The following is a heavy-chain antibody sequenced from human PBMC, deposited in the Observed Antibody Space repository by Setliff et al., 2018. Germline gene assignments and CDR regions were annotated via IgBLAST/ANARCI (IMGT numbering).Heavy chain of an antibody. D-gene: IGHD3-10*01. CDR3: ARDRGGTNPWFDP. CDR2: IFNDGST. J-gene: IGHJ5*02. CDR1: GITISNNF. V-gene: IGHV3-53*01. Sequence: GGSLRLSCVVSGITISNNFWSWVRQAPGKGLEWVSIIFNDGSTYYADSVKGRFTISRDISTSTLYLHMNSLRAEDTAVYYCARDRGGTNPWFDPWGQGTLVTVSS.